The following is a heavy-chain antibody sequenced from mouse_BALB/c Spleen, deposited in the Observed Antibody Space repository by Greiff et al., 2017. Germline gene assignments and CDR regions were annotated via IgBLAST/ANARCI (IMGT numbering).Heavy chain of an antibody. CDR2: IDPSDSET. CDR1: GYSFTSYW. V-gene: IGHV1S126*01. Sequence: QVQLQQSGPQLVRPGASVKISCKASGYSFTSYWMHWVKQRPGQGLEWIGMIDPSDSETRLNQKFKDKATLTVDKSSSTAYMQLSSPTSEDSAVYYCAREDDSYYFDYWGQGTTLTVSS. D-gene: IGHD2-4*01. CDR3: AREDDSYYFDY. J-gene: IGHJ2*01.